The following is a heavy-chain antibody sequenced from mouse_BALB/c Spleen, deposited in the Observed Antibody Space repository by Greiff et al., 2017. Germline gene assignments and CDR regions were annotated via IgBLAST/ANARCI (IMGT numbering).Heavy chain of an antibody. CDR3: ARHKGTITTVVDY. J-gene: IGHJ2*01. V-gene: IGHV5-6*01. CDR1: GFTFSSYG. CDR2: ISSGGSYT. D-gene: IGHD1-1*01. Sequence: EVQLVESGGDLVKPGGSLKLSCAASGFTFSSYGMSWVRQTPDKRLEWVATISSGGSYTYYPDSVKGRFTISRDNAKNTLYLQMSSLKSEDTAMYYGARHKGTITTVVDYWGQGTTLTVSS.